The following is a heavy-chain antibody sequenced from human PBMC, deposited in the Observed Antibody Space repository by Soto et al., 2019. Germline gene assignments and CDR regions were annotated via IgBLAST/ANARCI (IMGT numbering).Heavy chain of an antibody. CDR3: ARVVRYPPRFDY. CDR1: GFTFSSYS. D-gene: IGHD3-9*01. J-gene: IGHJ4*02. CDR2: ISSSSSTI. Sequence: EVQLVESGGGLVQPGGSLRLSCAASGFTFSSYSMNWVRQAPGKGLGWVSYISSSSSTIYYADSVKGRFTISRDNAKNSLYLQRNSLRAEDTAVYYCARVVRYPPRFDYCGQGTRVTVSS. V-gene: IGHV3-48*01.